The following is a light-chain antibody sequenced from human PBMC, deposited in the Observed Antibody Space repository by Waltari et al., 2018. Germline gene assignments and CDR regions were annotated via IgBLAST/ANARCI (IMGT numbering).Light chain of an antibody. V-gene: IGLV2-14*03. CDR3: NSHTSVSTLV. CDR2: GVT. Sequence: QPALTQPAVVSGSPGQSITISCTGTSSDIGAYNYVSWYQQHPGKAPKLIIYGVTNRPSGVSYRFSGSKSGNTASLTISGLQAEDEADYYCNSHTSVSTLVFGTGTTVTVL. CDR1: SSDIGAYNY. J-gene: IGLJ1*01.